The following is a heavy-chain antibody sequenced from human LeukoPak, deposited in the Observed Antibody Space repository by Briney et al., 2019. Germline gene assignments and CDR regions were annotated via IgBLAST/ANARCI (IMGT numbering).Heavy chain of an antibody. J-gene: IGHJ4*02. CDR3: TTGRLGIGDYFDY. Sequence: GGSLRLSCAVSGFTFSNAWMSWVRQAPGKGLEWVGRIKSKTDGGTTDYAAPVKGRFTISRDDSKNTLYLQMNSLKTEDTAVYYCTTGRLGIGDYFDYWGQGTLVTVSS. CDR2: IKSKTDGGTT. CDR1: GFTFSNAW. V-gene: IGHV3-15*01. D-gene: IGHD7-27*01.